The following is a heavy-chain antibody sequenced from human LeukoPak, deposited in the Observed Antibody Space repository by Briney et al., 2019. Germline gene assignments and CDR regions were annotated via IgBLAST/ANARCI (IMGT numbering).Heavy chain of an antibody. J-gene: IGHJ3*02. D-gene: IGHD3-22*01. V-gene: IGHV4-61*08. Sequence: PSQTLSLTCAVSGGSISSGGYSWSWIRQPPGKGLEWIGYIYNSGSTNYNPSLKSRVTISIDRSKKQFSLKLSSVTAADTAVYHCARKGPYDEAFDIWGQGTMVTVSS. CDR2: IYNSGST. CDR3: ARKGPYDEAFDI. CDR1: GGSISSGGYS.